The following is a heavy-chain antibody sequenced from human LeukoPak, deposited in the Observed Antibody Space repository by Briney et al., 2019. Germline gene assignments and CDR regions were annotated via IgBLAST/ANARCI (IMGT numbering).Heavy chain of an antibody. V-gene: IGHV3-21*04. J-gene: IGHJ3*02. Sequence: PGGSLRLSCAASGFTFSSYSMNWVRQAPGKGLEWVSSISSSSSYIYYADSVKGRFTTSRDNAKNSLYLQMNSLRAEDTALYYCARESGAIVVDLFEGGTTDAFDIWGQGTMVTVSS. CDR1: GFTFSSYS. D-gene: IGHD3-22*01. CDR2: ISSSSSYI. CDR3: ARESGAIVVDLFEGGTTDAFDI.